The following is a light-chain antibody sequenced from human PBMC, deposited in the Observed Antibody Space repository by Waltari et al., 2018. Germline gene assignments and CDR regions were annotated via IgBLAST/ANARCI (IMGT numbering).Light chain of an antibody. Sequence: DIQVTQSPSTLSASGGDRVTITCRASQSIVVWLAWYQQKPGKAPRLLIYKASYLESGVPSRFSGSASGTAFTLTISSLQADDFATYYCLQYNSYPWTLGQGTTVEIK. CDR3: LQYNSYPWT. J-gene: IGKJ1*01. CDR1: QSIVVW. CDR2: KAS. V-gene: IGKV1-5*03.